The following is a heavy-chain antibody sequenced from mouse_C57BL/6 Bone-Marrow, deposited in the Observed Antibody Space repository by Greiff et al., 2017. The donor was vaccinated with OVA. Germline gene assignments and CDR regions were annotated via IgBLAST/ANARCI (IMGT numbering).Heavy chain of an antibody. D-gene: IGHD2-3*01. CDR1: GYSITSGYY. CDR2: ISYDGSN. Sequence: EVKLQESGPGLVKPSQSLSLTCSVTGYSITSGYYWNWIRQFPGNKLEWMGYISYDGSNNYNPSLKNRISITRDTSKNQFFLKLNSVTTEDTATDYCARDGDDLAWFAYWGQGTLVTVSA. CDR3: ARDGDDLAWFAY. J-gene: IGHJ3*01. V-gene: IGHV3-6*01.